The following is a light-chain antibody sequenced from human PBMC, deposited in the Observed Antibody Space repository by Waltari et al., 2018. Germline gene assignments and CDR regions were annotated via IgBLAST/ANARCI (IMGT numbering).Light chain of an antibody. CDR3: QQYNNWPRT. J-gene: IGKJ1*01. CDR1: QSVSSN. V-gene: IGKV3-15*01. CDR2: DAS. Sequence: ETVMTQSPATLSVSPGERATLSYRASQSVSSNLAWYQQKPGQAPRPLIYDASTRATGIPARFSGSGSGTEFTLTISSMQSEDFAVYYCQQYNNWPRTFGQGTKVEIK.